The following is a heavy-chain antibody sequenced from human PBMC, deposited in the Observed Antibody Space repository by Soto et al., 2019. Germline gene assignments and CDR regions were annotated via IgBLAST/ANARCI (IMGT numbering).Heavy chain of an antibody. D-gene: IGHD6-13*01. CDR3: ARLARAGY. CDR2: INHSGST. V-gene: IGHV4-34*01. CDR1: GGSFSGYY. Sequence: SETLSLTCAVYGGSFSGYYWSWIRQPPGKGLEWIGEINHSGSTNYNPSLKSRVTISVDTSKNQFSLKLSSVTAADTAVYYCARLARAGYWGQGTLVTVSS. J-gene: IGHJ4*02.